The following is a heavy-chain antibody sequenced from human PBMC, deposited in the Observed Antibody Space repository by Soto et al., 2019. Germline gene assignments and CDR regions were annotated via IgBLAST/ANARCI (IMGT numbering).Heavy chain of an antibody. Sequence: PGGSLRLSCAASGFTFSNAWMSWVRQAPGKGLEWVGRIKSKTDGGTTDYAAPVKGRFTISRDDSKNTLYLQMNSLKTEDTAVYYSTTVCIAVAGTGNDYWGQGTLVTVSS. CDR3: TTVCIAVAGTGNDY. V-gene: IGHV3-15*01. J-gene: IGHJ4*02. CDR1: GFTFSNAW. D-gene: IGHD6-19*01. CDR2: IKSKTDGGTT.